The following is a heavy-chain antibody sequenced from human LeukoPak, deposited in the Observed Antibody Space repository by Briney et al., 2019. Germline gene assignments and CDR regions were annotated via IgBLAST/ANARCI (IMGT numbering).Heavy chain of an antibody. D-gene: IGHD2-15*01. Sequence: GGSLRLSCAASGFTFSDYYMSWIRQAPGKGLEWVTYISSSGSTIYYADSVKGRFTISRDNAKNSLYLQMNSLRAEDTAVYYCARDARGRGQVYYYYYYYMDVWGKGTTVTISS. J-gene: IGHJ6*03. CDR1: GFTFSDYY. CDR2: ISSSGSTI. V-gene: IGHV3-11*01. CDR3: ARDARGRGQVYYYYYYYMDV.